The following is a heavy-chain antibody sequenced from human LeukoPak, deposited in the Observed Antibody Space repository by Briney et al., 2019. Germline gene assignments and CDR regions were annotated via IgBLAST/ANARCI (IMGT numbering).Heavy chain of an antibody. J-gene: IGHJ4*02. Sequence: GGSLRLSCTAAGFTFSSNWMSWVRQAPGKGLEWVANIKQDGSEKNYVDSVKGRFTISRDNAKNSLYLQMNSLRAEHTAVYYCATDRDWTLLDYWGQGTLATVSS. CDR1: GFTFSSNW. D-gene: IGHD1-1*01. CDR2: IKQDGSEK. V-gene: IGHV3-7*01. CDR3: ATDRDWTLLDY.